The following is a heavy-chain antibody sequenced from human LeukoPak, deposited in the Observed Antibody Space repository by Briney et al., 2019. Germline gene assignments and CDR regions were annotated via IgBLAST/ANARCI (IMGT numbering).Heavy chain of an antibody. CDR3: AKKGRGNDAFDI. D-gene: IGHD3-10*01. CDR1: GFTFSSYA. CDR2: ISGGGINT. Sequence: GGSLRLSCAASGFTFSSYAMSWVRQAPGKGLEWVSGISGGGINTYYADSVKGRFTISRDNSKDTLWLQMNSLRVEDTAVYYCAKKGRGNDAFDIWGQGTMVTVSS. V-gene: IGHV3-23*01. J-gene: IGHJ3*02.